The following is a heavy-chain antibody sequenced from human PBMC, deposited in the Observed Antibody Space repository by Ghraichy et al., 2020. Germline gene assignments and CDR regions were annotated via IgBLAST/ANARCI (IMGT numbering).Heavy chain of an antibody. Sequence: GSLRLSCADSGFTFSSDWMHWFRQASGKGQVWVSRINSAGSIINYAESVGGRFTISRDNAKNTLYLQMNSLRAEDTAVYYCVRDAFGPRDYWGQGTLVTVSS. V-gene: IGHV3-74*01. CDR2: INSAGSII. D-gene: IGHD3-10*01. CDR3: VRDAFGPRDY. CDR1: GFTFSSDW. J-gene: IGHJ4*02.